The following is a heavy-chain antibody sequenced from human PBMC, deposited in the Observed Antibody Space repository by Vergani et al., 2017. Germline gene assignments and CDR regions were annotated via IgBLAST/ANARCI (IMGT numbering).Heavy chain of an antibody. V-gene: IGHV4-4*02. CDR2: IYHSGST. CDR3: ASIPGYSSGWYGEGLLDY. D-gene: IGHD6-19*01. J-gene: IGHJ4*02. Sequence: QVQLQESGPGLVKPSGTLSLTCAVSGGSISSSNWWSWVRQPPGKGLEWIGEIYHSGSTNYNPSLKSRITISVDKSKNQFSLKLSSVTAADTAVYYCASIPGYSSGWYGEGLLDYWGQGTLVTGSS. CDR1: GGSISSSNW.